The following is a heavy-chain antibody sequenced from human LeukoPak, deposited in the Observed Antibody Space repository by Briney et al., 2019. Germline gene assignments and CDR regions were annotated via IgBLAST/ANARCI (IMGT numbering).Heavy chain of an antibody. CDR1: GGSVSSGSYY. V-gene: IGHV4-61*01. D-gene: IGHD2-2*01. CDR3: ARDAPSVRYGMDV. J-gene: IGHJ6*02. CDR2: IYYSGST. Sequence: PSETLSLTRTVSGGSVSSGSYYWSWIRQPPGKGLEWIGYIYYSGSTNYNPSLKSRVTISVDTSKNQFSLKLSSVTAADTAVYYCARDAPSVRYGMDVWGQGTTVTVSS.